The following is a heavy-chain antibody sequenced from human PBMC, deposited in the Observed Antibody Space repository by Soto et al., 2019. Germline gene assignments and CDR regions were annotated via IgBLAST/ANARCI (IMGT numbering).Heavy chain of an antibody. J-gene: IGHJ4*02. V-gene: IGHV3-33*01. CDR3: ARDSRSFPLAYFDY. Sequence: GGSLRLSCAASGFTFSSYGMHWVRQAPGKGLEWVAVIWYDGSNKYYADSVKGRFTISRDNSKNTLYLQMNSLRAEDTAVYYCARDSRSFPLAYFDYWGQGTLVTVSS. CDR1: GFTFSSYG. CDR2: IWYDGSNK.